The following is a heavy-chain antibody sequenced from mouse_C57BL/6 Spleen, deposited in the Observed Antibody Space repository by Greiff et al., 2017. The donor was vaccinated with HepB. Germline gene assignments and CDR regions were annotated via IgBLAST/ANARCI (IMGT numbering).Heavy chain of an antibody. D-gene: IGHD2-3*01. V-gene: IGHV1-72*01. CDR3: ARALYDGYPYWYFDV. Sequence: VQLQQSGAELVKPGASVKLSCKASGYTFTSYWMHWVKQRPGRGLEWIGRIDPNSGGTKYNEKFKSKATLTVDKPSSTAYMQLSSLTSEDSAVYYCARALYDGYPYWYFDVWGTGTTVTVSS. CDR1: GYTFTSYW. CDR2: IDPNSGGT. J-gene: IGHJ1*03.